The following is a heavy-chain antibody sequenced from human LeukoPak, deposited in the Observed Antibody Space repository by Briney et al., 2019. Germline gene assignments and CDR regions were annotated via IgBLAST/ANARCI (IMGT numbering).Heavy chain of an antibody. J-gene: IGHJ3*02. D-gene: IGHD3-22*01. V-gene: IGHV4-61*02. CDR2: IYTSGST. CDR1: GGSISSGSYY. Sequence: PSQTLSLTCTVSGGSISSGSYYWSWIRQPAGKGLEWIGRIYTSGSTNYNPSLKSRVTISVDTSKNQFSLKLSSVTAADTAVYYCARTDYYDSSVIYYYALDIWGQGTMVTVSS. CDR3: ARTDYYDSSVIYYYALDI.